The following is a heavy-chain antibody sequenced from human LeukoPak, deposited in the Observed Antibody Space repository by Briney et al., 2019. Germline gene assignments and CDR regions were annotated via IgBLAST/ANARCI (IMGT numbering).Heavy chain of an antibody. V-gene: IGHV3-23*01. CDR3: ARYYDSSGYGLDY. J-gene: IGHJ4*02. D-gene: IGHD3-22*01. CDR2: ITGSGSGT. Sequence: GGSLRLSCAASGFTFSSYAMSWVRQAPGKGLEWVSGITGSGSGTYYADSVKGQFTISRDNAKNTLYLQMNSLRAEDTALYYCARYYDSSGYGLDYWGQGTLVTVSS. CDR1: GFTFSSYA.